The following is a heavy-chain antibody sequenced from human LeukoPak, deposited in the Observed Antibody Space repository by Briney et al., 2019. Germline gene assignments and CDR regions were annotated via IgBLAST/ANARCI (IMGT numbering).Heavy chain of an antibody. D-gene: IGHD6-19*01. J-gene: IGHJ4*02. V-gene: IGHV3-7*01. CDR1: GFPFSIHW. CDR2: INQDGSEK. Sequence: GGSLRLSCAASGFPFSIHWLSWFRQSPGKGLEWGAHINQDGSEKNYVDSVKGRFTISRDNARNSQYLQMNSLRAEDTAVYYCASGGGWVFNNWGQGTLVTVSS. CDR3: ASGGGWVFNN.